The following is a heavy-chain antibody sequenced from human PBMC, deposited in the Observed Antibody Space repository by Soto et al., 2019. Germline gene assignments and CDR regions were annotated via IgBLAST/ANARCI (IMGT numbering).Heavy chain of an antibody. Sequence: GGSLRLSCAASGFTFSHAWMSWVRQAPGKGLQWVGRIKCKADGETKDYVAPVRGRFTISRDDSQNILYLNMNSLRIDDTAVYYCCVIKRREQYRTSGYGLDPWGPLTLVTVSS. CDR2: IKCKADGETK. J-gene: IGHJ5*02. CDR3: CVIKRREQYRTSGYGLDP. V-gene: IGHV3-15*01. CDR1: GFTFSHAW. D-gene: IGHD2-2*01.